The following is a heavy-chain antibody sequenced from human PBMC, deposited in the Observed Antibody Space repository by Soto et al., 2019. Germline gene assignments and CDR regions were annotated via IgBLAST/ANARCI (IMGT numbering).Heavy chain of an antibody. CDR3: ARCLFSYGARFDP. Sequence: SETLSLTCTVSGGSISSYYWSWIRQPPEKGLEWIGYIYYSGSINYNPSLKSRVTISVDTSKNQFSLKLSSVTAADTAVYYCARCLFSYGARFDPSGQGTLVTVSS. CDR1: GGSISSYY. J-gene: IGHJ5*02. D-gene: IGHD1-26*01. CDR2: IYYSGSI. V-gene: IGHV4-59*01.